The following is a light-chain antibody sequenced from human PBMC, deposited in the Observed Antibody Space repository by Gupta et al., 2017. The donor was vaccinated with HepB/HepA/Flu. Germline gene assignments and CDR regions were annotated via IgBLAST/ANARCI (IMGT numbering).Light chain of an antibody. CDR3: QAADASGTYKV. CDR2: KNS. V-gene: IGLV3-25*03. J-gene: IGLJ3*02. Sequence: SYELTQPPSVLVSPGQTARITCAGDALPRQYSHWFQQKPGQAPVLLIYKNSERPSGIPERFSGSSSGTTVTLTISGVQAEDEADYYCQAADASGTYKVFGGGTKLTVL. CDR1: ALPRQY.